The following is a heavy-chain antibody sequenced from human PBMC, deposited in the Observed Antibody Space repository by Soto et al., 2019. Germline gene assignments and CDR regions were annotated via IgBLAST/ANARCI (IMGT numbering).Heavy chain of an antibody. CDR2: IYYRGST. V-gene: IGHV4-39*01. Sequence: QLQLQESRPGLVKPSETLSLTCTVSGGSISSSSYYWAWIRQPPGTVLEWIGSIYYRGSTYYNPSLKSRLTISIDTSKNQLSLKSSSVTAADTAVYYCSRRSYYDTHMDVWGQGTTVAVSS. CDR1: GGSISSSSYY. CDR3: SRRSYYDTHMDV. D-gene: IGHD3-10*01. J-gene: IGHJ6*02.